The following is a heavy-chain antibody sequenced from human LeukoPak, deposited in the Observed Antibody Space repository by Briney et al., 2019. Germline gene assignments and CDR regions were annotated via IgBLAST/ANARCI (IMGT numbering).Heavy chain of an antibody. CDR3: ARGPHYYDSSGYLEQKDFDY. J-gene: IGHJ4*02. Sequence: SETLSLSCAVYGVSFSGYYWSWIRQPPGKGLEWIGEINHSGSTTYNPSLKSRVTISVDTSKNQFTLKLSSVTAADTAVYYCARGPHYYDSSGYLEQKDFDYWGQGTLVTVSS. V-gene: IGHV4-34*01. CDR2: INHSGST. D-gene: IGHD3-22*01. CDR1: GVSFSGYY.